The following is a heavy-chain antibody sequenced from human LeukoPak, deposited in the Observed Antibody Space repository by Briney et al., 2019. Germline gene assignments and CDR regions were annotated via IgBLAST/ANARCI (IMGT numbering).Heavy chain of an antibody. D-gene: IGHD4-17*01. CDR2: ISYDGSNK. CDR1: GFTFSSYG. V-gene: IGHV3-30*18. CDR3: AKGVTTTVTTYFDY. J-gene: IGHJ4*02. Sequence: GGSLRLSCAASGFTFSSYGMHWVRQAPGKGLEWLAVISYDGSNKYYADSVKGRFTISRDNSKNTLYLQMNSLRAEDTAVYYCAKGVTTTVTTYFDYWGQGTLVTVSS.